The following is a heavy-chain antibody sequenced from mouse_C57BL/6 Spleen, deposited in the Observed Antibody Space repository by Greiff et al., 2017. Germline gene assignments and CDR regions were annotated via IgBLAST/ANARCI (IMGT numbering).Heavy chain of an antibody. V-gene: IGHV1-82*01. CDR2: IYPGDGDT. CDR1: GYAFSSSW. CDR3: AREETTVDFDY. J-gene: IGHJ2*01. Sequence: VQLQQSGPELVKPGASVKISCKASGYAFSSSWMNWVKQRPGKGLEWIGRIYPGDGDTNYNGKFKGKATLTADKSSSTAYMQLSSLTSEDSAVYVCAREETTVDFDYWGQGTTLTVSS. D-gene: IGHD1-1*01.